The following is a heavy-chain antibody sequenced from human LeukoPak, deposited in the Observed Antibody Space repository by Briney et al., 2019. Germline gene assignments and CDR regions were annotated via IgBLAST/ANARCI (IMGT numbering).Heavy chain of an antibody. J-gene: IGHJ4*02. V-gene: IGHV4-59*08. CDR3: ARHGVRQVANFDY. CDR2: IYYSGST. D-gene: IGHD3-10*01. Sequence: SETLSLTCTVSGGSISSYYWSWIRQPPGKGLEWIGYIYYSGSTNYNPSLKSRVTISVDTSKNQFSLKLSSVTAADTAVYYCARHGVRQVANFDYWGQGTLVTVSS. CDR1: GGSISSYY.